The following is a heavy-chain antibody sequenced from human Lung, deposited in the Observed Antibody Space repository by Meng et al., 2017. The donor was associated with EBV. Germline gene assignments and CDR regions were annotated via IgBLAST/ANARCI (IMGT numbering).Heavy chain of an antibody. D-gene: IGHD2-15*01. J-gene: IGHJ4*02. CDR2: IYYSGST. Sequence: QLQLQDSGPGLVKPSQTLSLTCTVSGGPISSDGYYWSWIRQPPGKGLEWIGYIYYSGSTYYNPSLKSRVTISVDTSKNQFSLKLSSVTAADTAVYYCAREWCSGGSCYPDYWGQGTLVTVSS. CDR1: GGPISSDGYY. V-gene: IGHV4-30-4*01. CDR3: AREWCSGGSCYPDY.